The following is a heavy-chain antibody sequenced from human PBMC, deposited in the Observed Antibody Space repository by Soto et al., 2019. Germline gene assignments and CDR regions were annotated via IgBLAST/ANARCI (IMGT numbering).Heavy chain of an antibody. V-gene: IGHV4-39*01. CDR1: GVSLTTSSYY. D-gene: IGHD1-20*01. CDR3: TNSQKGYNWNYFDH. CDR2: VFYTGFT. J-gene: IGHJ4*02. Sequence: PPETLSLTCTVSGVSLTTSSYYWGWLRQSPGKGPEWIGSVFYTGFTSYNPSLESRVSVSVYTSKEQFALKVSGVSAADTAVYYCTNSQKGYNWNYFDHWGQGALVTVSS.